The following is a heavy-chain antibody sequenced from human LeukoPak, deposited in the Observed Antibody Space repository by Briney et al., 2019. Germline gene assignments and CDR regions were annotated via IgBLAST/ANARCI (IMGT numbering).Heavy chain of an antibody. J-gene: IGHJ4*02. CDR3: ARGLEDYDFWSGYHTLDY. D-gene: IGHD3-3*01. CDR2: INHSGST. Sequence: PSETLSLTCTVSGGSISSYYWSWIRQPPGKGLEWIGEINHSGSTNYNPSLKSRVTISVDTSKNQFSLKLSSVTAADTAVYYCARGLEDYDFWSGYHTLDYWGQGTLVTVSS. CDR1: GGSISSYY. V-gene: IGHV4-34*01.